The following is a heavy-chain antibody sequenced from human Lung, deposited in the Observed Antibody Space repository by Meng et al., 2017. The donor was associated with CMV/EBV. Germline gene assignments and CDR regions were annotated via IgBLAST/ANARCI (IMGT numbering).Heavy chain of an antibody. CDR2: TYYRSKWYH. D-gene: IGHD4-23*01. CDR3: ARGINGGCGD. J-gene: IGHJ4*02. CDR1: GDSVSTNSAA. Sequence: QVQLQHTGPGLVNPSQPLPLTRAFSGDSVSTNSAAWHWIRQSPSRGLEWLGRTYYRSKWYHEYAVSVKSRITISPDTPKNQFSLQLNSMTPEDTAVYYCARGINGGCGDWGQGTLVTVSS. V-gene: IGHV6-1*01.